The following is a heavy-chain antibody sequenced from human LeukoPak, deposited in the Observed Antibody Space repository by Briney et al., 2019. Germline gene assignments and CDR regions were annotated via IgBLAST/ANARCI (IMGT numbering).Heavy chain of an antibody. CDR3: ARSGGSSRYYYYYMDV. CDR2: MNPNSGNT. Sequence: ASVKVSCKASGYTFTSYDINWVRQATGQGLEWMGWMNPNSGNTGYAQKFQGRVTMTRNTSISTAYMELSSLRSEDTAVYYCARSGGSSRYYYYYMDVWGKGTTVTISS. CDR1: GYTFTSYD. V-gene: IGHV1-8*01. D-gene: IGHD6-13*01. J-gene: IGHJ6*03.